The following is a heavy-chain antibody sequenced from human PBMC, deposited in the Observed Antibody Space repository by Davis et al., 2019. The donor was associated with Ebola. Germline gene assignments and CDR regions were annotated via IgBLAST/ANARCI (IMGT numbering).Heavy chain of an antibody. CDR2: INQDGSEK. J-gene: IGHJ4*02. CDR1: GFTFSRYT. Sequence: PGGSLRLSCAASGFTFSRYTMNWVRQAPGKGLEWVANINQDGSEKYYVDSVKGRFTISRDNAKNSLYLQMNSLRAEDTAVYYCAREIEYYEILTGYFPYWGQGTLVTVSS. CDR3: AREIEYYEILTGYFPY. D-gene: IGHD3-9*01. V-gene: IGHV3-7*03.